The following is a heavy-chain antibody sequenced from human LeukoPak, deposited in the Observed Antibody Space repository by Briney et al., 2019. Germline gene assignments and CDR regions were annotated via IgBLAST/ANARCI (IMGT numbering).Heavy chain of an antibody. CDR2: ISGSGGST. V-gene: IGHV3-23*01. CDR3: AKGIQDVYYYGMDV. CDR1: GFTFSNYA. D-gene: IGHD5-18*01. Sequence: GGSLRLSCAASGFTFSNYAMSWVRQAPGKGLEWVSAISGSGGSTYYADSVKGRFTISRDNSKNTLYLQMNSLRAEDTAVYYCAKGIQDVYYYGMDVWGQGTTVTVSS. J-gene: IGHJ6*02.